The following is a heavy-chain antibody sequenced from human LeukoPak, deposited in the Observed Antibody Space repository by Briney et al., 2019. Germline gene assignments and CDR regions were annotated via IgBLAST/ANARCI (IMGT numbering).Heavy chain of an antibody. Sequence: GGSLRLSCAASKFTFSNHWMHWVRQAPGKGLEWVSRVSPDGSTTPYADSVRGRFTISRDNAKNTLYLQMNSLRAEDTAVYHCVRASRTVYNTFDSWGQGALVTVSS. CDR1: KFTFSNHW. CDR3: VRASRTVYNTFDS. D-gene: IGHD5-24*01. J-gene: IGHJ4*02. V-gene: IGHV3-74*01. CDR2: VSPDGSTT.